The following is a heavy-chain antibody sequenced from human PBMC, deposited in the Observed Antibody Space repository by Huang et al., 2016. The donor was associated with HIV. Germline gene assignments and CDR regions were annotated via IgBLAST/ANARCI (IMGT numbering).Heavy chain of an antibody. J-gene: IGHJ4*02. CDR1: GGSISTHY. V-gene: IGHV4-59*11. Sequence: QVQLQESGPGLVKPSEILSLTCTVSGGSISTHYWSWIRQPPGKGLEGSGSIHYSGSTHVSPSLQVRVTILLDTSKNQFSLRVISVTAADPAMYYCARDHLDLWRGYRRMYFFDHWGQGTLVTVSS. CDR3: ARDHLDLWRGYRRMYFFDH. D-gene: IGHD3-3*01. CDR2: IHYSGST.